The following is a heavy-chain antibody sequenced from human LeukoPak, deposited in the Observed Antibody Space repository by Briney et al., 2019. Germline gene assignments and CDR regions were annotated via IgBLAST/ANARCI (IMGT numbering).Heavy chain of an antibody. J-gene: IGHJ4*02. Sequence: GGSLRLSCAASGFTSSSYWMSWVSQAPGKGLEWVANIKQEGSEKYYVDSVKGRFTISRDNAKNSLYLQMNSLRAEDTAVYYCARLRGYSGIPDYWGQGTLVTVSS. CDR1: GFTSSSYW. CDR2: IKQEGSEK. D-gene: IGHD5-12*01. CDR3: ARLRGYSGIPDY. V-gene: IGHV3-7*01.